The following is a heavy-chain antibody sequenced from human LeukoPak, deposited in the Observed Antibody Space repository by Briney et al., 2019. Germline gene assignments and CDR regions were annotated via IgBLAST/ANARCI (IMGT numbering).Heavy chain of an antibody. V-gene: IGHV3-9*01. CDR1: GFTFDDYA. J-gene: IGHJ4*02. Sequence: PGRSLRLSCAASGFTFDDYAMHWVRQAPGKGLEWVSGISWNSGSIGYADSVKGRFTISRDNARNSLYLRMNSLRAEDTAVYYCARDPGAYSSSPIDYWGQGTLVTVSS. CDR3: ARDPGAYSSSPIDY. D-gene: IGHD6-6*01. CDR2: ISWNSGSI.